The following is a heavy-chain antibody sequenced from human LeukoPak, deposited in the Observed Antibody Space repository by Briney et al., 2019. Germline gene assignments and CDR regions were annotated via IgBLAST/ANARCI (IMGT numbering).Heavy chain of an antibody. J-gene: IGHJ6*02. CDR1: GGSISSGSYY. V-gene: IGHV4-61*02. D-gene: IGHD3-22*01. CDR2: IYTSGGT. CDR3: AREGYYYDSSGYTRYYYYYGMDV. Sequence: SETLSLTCTVSGGSISSGSYYWSWIRQPAGKGLERIGRIYTSGGTNYNPSLKSRVTISVDTSKNQFSLKLSSVTAADTAVYYCAREGYYYDSSGYTRYYYYYGMDVWGQGTTVTVSS.